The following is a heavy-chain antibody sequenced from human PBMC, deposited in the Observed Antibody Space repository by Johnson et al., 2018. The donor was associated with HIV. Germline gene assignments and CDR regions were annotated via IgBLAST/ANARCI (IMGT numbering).Heavy chain of an antibody. CDR1: EFTLSSYA. J-gene: IGHJ3*02. Sequence: QVQLVESGGGLVKPGRSLRLSCAASEFTLSSYAMHWVRQAPGKGLEWVALISYDGSNKNYADSVKGRFTVSRDNSKNTVYLQMNSLRDEDTAVYYCAVWELGLGIDFDIWGQGTMVTVSS. D-gene: IGHD1-26*01. CDR3: AVWELGLGIDFDI. CDR2: ISYDGSNK. V-gene: IGHV3-30*04.